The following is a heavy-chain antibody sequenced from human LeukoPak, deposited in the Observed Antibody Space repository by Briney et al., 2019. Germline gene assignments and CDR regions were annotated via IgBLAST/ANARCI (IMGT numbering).Heavy chain of an antibody. J-gene: IGHJ6*03. CDR1: GGSFSGYY. CDR2: IYYSGST. Sequence: SETLSLTCAVYGGSFSGYYWSWIRQPPGKGLEWIGYIYYSGSTNYNPSLKSRVTISVDTSKNQFSLKLSSVTAADTAVYYCARSVEGYCSGGSCYSYYYYMDVWGKGTTVTVSS. CDR3: ARSVEGYCSGGSCYSYYYYMDV. D-gene: IGHD2-15*01. V-gene: IGHV4-59*01.